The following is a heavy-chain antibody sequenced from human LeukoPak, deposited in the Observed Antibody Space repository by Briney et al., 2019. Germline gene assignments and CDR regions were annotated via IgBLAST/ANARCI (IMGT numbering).Heavy chain of an antibody. V-gene: IGHV4-39*07. J-gene: IGHJ4*02. CDR2: IYYSGTT. D-gene: IGHD1-26*01. CDR3: ARTSYSGSLKAASYYFDY. Sequence: PSETLSLTCTVSGGSISSSSYYWGWIRQPPGKGLEWIGSIYYSGTTYYNPSLKSRVIISVDTSKSQFSLKLSSVTAADTAVYYCARTSYSGSLKAASYYFDYWGQGTLVTVSS. CDR1: GGSISSSSYY.